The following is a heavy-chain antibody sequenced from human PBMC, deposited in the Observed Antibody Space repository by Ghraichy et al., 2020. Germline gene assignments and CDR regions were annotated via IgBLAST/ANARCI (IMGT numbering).Heavy chain of an antibody. D-gene: IGHD5-18*01. J-gene: IGHJ5*02. V-gene: IGHV4-39*01. Sequence: SETLSLTCTVSGGSISSSSNYWGWIRQPPGKGLEWIGSIYYSGNTYYNPSLKSRVTMYVDTAKNQFSLKLSSVTAADTAVDYCASQGWLQLWLHLNWFDPWGQGTLVTVSS. CDR3: ASQGWLQLWLHLNWFDP. CDR1: GGSISSSSNY. CDR2: IYYSGNT.